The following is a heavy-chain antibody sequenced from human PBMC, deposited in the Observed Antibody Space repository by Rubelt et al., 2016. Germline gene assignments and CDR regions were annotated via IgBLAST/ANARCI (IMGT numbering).Heavy chain of an antibody. Sequence: QVQLQESGPGLVKPSQTLSLTCTVSGGSISSGGYYWSWIRQHPGKGLEWIGYIYFSGSTYYNPSLKSRLTISVDTSKNQFSLELSSVTAADTALYDCARDYRGGMDVWGQGTTVTVSS. CDR3: ARDYRGGMDV. J-gene: IGHJ6*02. CDR1: GGSISSGGYY. D-gene: IGHD4-11*01. V-gene: IGHV4-31*03. CDR2: IYFSGST.